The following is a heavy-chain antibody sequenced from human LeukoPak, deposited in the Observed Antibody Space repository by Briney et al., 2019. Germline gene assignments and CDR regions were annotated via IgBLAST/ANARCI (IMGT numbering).Heavy chain of an antibody. CDR3: ARGRDRSKAGDL. Sequence: PSETLSLTCDVSGGSSDDYYCSWSRQPPGKGLEWIGEIHPHGIFYYNSSLMSRVTISIDTSKSQFSLRLTSVTAADTAFYYCARGRDRSKAGDLWGQGSLVTVSS. CDR1: GGSSDDYY. J-gene: IGHJ5*02. D-gene: IGHD5-24*01. V-gene: IGHV4-34*01. CDR2: IHPHGIF.